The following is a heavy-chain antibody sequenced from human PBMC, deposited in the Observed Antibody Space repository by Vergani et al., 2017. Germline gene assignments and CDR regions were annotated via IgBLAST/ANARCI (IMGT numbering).Heavy chain of an antibody. J-gene: IGHJ4*02. CDR3: ARLLGGRFDL. D-gene: IGHD2-15*01. CDR1: GFTFSNFG. Sequence: EVQLVESGGGLVQPGGSLRLSCAGSGFTFSNFGMTWVRQAPGKGLEWVSSLGGTGDYTDYADSVKGRFAISRDNSKNTLSLQMNSLTVEDTAVYFCARLLGGRFDLWGQGTLVTVSS. CDR2: LGGTGDYT. V-gene: IGHV3-23*04.